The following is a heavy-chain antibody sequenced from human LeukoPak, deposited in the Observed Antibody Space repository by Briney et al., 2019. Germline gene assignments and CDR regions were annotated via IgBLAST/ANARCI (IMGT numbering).Heavy chain of an antibody. J-gene: IGHJ6*03. Sequence: GGSLRLSCAASGFTFSNAWMSWVRQAPGKGLEWVGRIKSKTDGGTTDYAAPVKGRFTISRDDSKNTLYLQMNTLKTEDTAVYYCTRDDYGDTYYYYYMDVWGKGTTVTVSS. D-gene: IGHD4-17*01. V-gene: IGHV3-15*01. CDR1: GFTFSNAW. CDR3: TRDDYGDTYYYYYMDV. CDR2: IKSKTDGGTT.